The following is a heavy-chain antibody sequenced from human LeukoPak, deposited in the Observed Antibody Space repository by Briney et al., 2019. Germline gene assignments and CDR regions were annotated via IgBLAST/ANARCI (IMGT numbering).Heavy chain of an antibody. J-gene: IGHJ4*02. CDR2: IKQDETEK. Sequence: GGSLRLSCAASGFSFSTYWMSWVRQAPGKGLEWVANIKQDETEKNYVDSVKGRFTISRDNAKKSLYLQMNSLRAEDTAVYYCARDWRYYYGSGIYYPTLDYWGQGALVTVSS. D-gene: IGHD3-10*01. V-gene: IGHV3-7*04. CDR1: GFSFSTYW. CDR3: ARDWRYYYGSGIYYPTLDY.